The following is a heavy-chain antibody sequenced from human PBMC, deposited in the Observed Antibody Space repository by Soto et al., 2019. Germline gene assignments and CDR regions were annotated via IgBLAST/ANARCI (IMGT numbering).Heavy chain of an antibody. CDR3: ASGGRDGYKK. CDR1: GDTFSSYA. D-gene: IGHD1-1*01. CDR2: ITPILGTT. J-gene: IGHJ1*01. Sequence: SVKVSCKTSGDTFSSYALAWVRQAPGQGLQWMGGITPILGTTKYAQKFQGRVTFTADEVTSTVYMELSSLGSEGTAIYYCASGGRDGYKKWGQGTLVTVSS. V-gene: IGHV1-69*13.